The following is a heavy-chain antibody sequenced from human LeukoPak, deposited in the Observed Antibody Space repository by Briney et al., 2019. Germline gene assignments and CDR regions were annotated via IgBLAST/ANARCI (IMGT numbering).Heavy chain of an antibody. D-gene: IGHD3-3*01. CDR2: ISGDGGST. J-gene: IGHJ4*02. Sequence: HSGGSLRLSCAASGFTFDDYAMHWVRQAPGKGLEWVSLISGDGGSTYYADSVKGRFTISRDNSKNSLYLQMNSQRTEDTALYYCAKGSTRGVVVGNDYWGQGTLVTVSS. CDR1: GFTFDDYA. V-gene: IGHV3-43*02. CDR3: AKGSTRGVVVGNDY.